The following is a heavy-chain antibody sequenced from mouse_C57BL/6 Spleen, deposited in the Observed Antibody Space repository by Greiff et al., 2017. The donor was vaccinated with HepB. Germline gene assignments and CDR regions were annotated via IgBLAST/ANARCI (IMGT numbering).Heavy chain of an antibody. D-gene: IGHD1-1*01. CDR1: GYTFTSYW. Sequence: VQLQQPGAELVKPGASVKVSCKASGYTFTSYWMHWVKQRPGQGLEWIGRIHPSDSDTNYNQKFKGKATLTVDKSSSTAYMQLSSLTSEDSAVYYCAAIPHYYGSSYDFAYWGQGTLVTVSA. J-gene: IGHJ3*01. V-gene: IGHV1-74*01. CDR2: IHPSDSDT. CDR3: AAIPHYYGSSYDFAY.